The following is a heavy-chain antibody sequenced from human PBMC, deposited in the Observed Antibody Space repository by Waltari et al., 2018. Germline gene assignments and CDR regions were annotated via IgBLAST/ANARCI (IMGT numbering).Heavy chain of an antibody. CDR1: GGSFSGYY. Sequence: QVQLQQWGAGLLKPSETLSLTCAVSGGSFSGYYWSWIRQPPGKGLEWIGEINHSGSTNYNPSLKSRVTISVDTSKNQFSLKLSSVTAADTAVYYCARHDSSGAVILYWGQGTLVTVSS. CDR2: INHSGST. V-gene: IGHV4-34*01. CDR3: ARHDSSGAVILY. J-gene: IGHJ4*02. D-gene: IGHD6-19*01.